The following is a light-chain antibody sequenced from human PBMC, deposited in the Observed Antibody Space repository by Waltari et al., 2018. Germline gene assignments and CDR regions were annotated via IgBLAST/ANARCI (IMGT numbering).Light chain of an antibody. CDR1: QSISSY. Sequence: IVFKQSPATLSLSLGDSATLSCRASQSISSYLAWYQQKPGQAPRLLIYDASTRATGIPARFSGSGSVTEFTLTISSLEPEDFAIYYCQQRSKSFTFGPGTKVDMK. J-gene: IGKJ3*01. CDR2: DAS. CDR3: QQRSKSFT. V-gene: IGKV3-11*01.